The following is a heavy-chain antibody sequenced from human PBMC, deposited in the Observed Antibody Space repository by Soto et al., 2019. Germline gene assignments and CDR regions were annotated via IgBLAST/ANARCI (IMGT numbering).Heavy chain of an antibody. Sequence: SETLSLTCTVSGGSISSYYWSWIRQPPGKGLEWFGSIFYSGSIYYTSSRKSRVTISLDTSKNLFSLKLSSVSAADTAVYYCASRAVWVGFPYYYYYGMAVWGQGTTVTVSS. CDR1: GGSISSYY. CDR3: ASRAVWVGFPYYYYYGMAV. CDR2: IFYSGSI. D-gene: IGHD3-10*01. J-gene: IGHJ6*02. V-gene: IGHV4-39*01.